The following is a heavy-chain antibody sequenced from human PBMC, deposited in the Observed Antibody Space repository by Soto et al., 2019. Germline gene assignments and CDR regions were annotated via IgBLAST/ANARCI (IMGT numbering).Heavy chain of an antibody. Sequence: GGSLRLSCAASGFTFSSYAMSWVRQAPGKGLEWVSAISGSGGSTYYADSVKGRFTISRDNSKNTLYLQMNSLRAEDKAVYYCATDPYYDFWSGYYTIFDYYGMDVWGQGTTVTVSS. D-gene: IGHD3-3*01. V-gene: IGHV3-23*01. J-gene: IGHJ6*02. CDR1: GFTFSSYA. CDR2: ISGSGGST. CDR3: ATDPYYDFWSGYYTIFDYYGMDV.